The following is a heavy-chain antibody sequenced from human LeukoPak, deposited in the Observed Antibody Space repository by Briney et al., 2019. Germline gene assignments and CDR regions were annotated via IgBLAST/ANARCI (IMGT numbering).Heavy chain of an antibody. CDR2: IHYSGST. V-gene: IGHV4-39*01. J-gene: IGHJ6*02. CDR3: ARHSIVGAAYYYYGMDV. CDR1: GGSISSSSYY. Sequence: PSETLSLTCTVSGGSISSSSYYWGWIRQPPGKGLEWIGSIHYSGSTYYNPSLKSRVTISVDTSKNQFSLKLSSVTAADTAVYYCARHSIVGAAYYYYGMDVWGQGTTVTVSS. D-gene: IGHD1-26*01.